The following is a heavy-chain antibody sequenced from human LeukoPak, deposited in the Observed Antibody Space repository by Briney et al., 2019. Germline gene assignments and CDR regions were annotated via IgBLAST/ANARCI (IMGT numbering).Heavy chain of an antibody. CDR3: ARDRTIAAAGTFWFDP. Sequence: GGSLRLSCAASGFTFSDYYMSWIRQAPGKGLEWVSYISSSGSTIYYADSVKGRFTISRDNAKNSLYLQMNSLRAEDTAVYYCARDRTIAAAGTFWFDPWGQGTLVTVSS. CDR2: ISSSGSTI. D-gene: IGHD6-13*01. CDR1: GFTFSDYY. V-gene: IGHV3-11*01. J-gene: IGHJ5*02.